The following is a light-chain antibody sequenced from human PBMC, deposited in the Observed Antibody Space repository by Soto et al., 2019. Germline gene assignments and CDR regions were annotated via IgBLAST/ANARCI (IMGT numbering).Light chain of an antibody. J-gene: IGKJ2*01. CDR3: HQFGSSPPAFT. V-gene: IGKV3-20*01. Sequence: ESMLTQSPGTLSLSPGERATLSCRASQSVSTRYLAWYQQKPGQAPRLLIYVASIRATGITDRFSGSGPGTDSALTISRLEPEDFAVYYCHQFGSSPPAFTFGQGTKLAI. CDR1: QSVSTRY. CDR2: VAS.